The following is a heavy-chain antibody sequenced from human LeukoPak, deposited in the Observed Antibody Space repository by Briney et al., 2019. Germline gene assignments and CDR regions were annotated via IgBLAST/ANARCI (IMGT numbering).Heavy chain of an antibody. V-gene: IGHV3-23*01. D-gene: IGHD6-19*01. Sequence: GGSLRLSCAASGFTFSSYAMSWVRQAPGKGLEWVSAISGSGDSTYYADSVKGRFTISRDNSKNTLYLQMNSLRAEDTAVYYCAKYRSSGWYGGDAFDIWGQGTMVTVSS. CDR2: ISGSGDST. CDR3: AKYRSSGWYGGDAFDI. CDR1: GFTFSSYA. J-gene: IGHJ3*02.